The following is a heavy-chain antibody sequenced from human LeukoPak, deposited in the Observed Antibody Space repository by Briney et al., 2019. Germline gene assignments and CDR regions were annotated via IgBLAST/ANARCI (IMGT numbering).Heavy chain of an antibody. CDR3: ARTSIVVVPSRTLNWFDP. V-gene: IGHV1-18*01. J-gene: IGHJ5*02. CDR2: ISAYNGNT. D-gene: IGHD2-2*01. Sequence: ASVKVSCKASGYTFTSYGISWVRQAPGQGLEWMGWISAYNGNTNYAQKLQGRVTMTTDTSTSTAYMELRSLRSDDTAVYYCARTSIVVVPSRTLNWFDPWGQGTLVTVSS. CDR1: GYTFTSYG.